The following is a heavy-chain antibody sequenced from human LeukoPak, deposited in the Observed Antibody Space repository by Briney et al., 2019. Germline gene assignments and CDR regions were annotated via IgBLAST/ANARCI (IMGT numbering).Heavy chain of an antibody. Sequence: ASVTVSCTACGYTFTGYYMHWVRQAPGQGLEWMGRINPNSGGTDYAQKFQGRVTMTRDTSISTAYMELSRLRSDDTAVYYCARGYCSGGSCYTSGVWFDPWGQGTPVTVSS. V-gene: IGHV1-2*06. J-gene: IGHJ5*02. CDR1: GYTFTGYY. CDR3: ARGYCSGGSCYTSGVWFDP. D-gene: IGHD2-15*01. CDR2: INPNSGGT.